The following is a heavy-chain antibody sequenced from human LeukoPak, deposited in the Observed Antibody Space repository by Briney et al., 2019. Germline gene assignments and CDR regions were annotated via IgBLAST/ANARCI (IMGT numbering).Heavy chain of an antibody. CDR2: ISGSGGST. CDR3: AKSTPRIVVGTVLDY. V-gene: IGHV3-23*01. CDR1: GFTFSSYA. D-gene: IGHD3-22*01. J-gene: IGHJ4*02. Sequence: PGGSLRLSCAASGFTFSSYAMSWVHQAPGKGLEWVSAISGSGGSTYYADSVKGRFTISRDNSKNTLYLQMNSLRAEDTTVYYCAKSTPRIVVGTVLDYWGQGTLVTVSS.